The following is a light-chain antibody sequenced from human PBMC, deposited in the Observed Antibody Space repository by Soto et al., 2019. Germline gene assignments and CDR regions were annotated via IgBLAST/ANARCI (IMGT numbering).Light chain of an antibody. J-gene: IGKJ1*01. CDR1: QSVVSW. CDR3: QQYNNWPWT. Sequence: DIQMTQSPYTLSASVGDRVTITCRACQSVVSWVAWYQQKPGKAPKLLIYDASTLESGVPSRFSGSGSGTDFTLTISSLQSEDFAIYYCQQYNNWPWTFGQGTKVDIK. CDR2: DAS. V-gene: IGKV1-5*01.